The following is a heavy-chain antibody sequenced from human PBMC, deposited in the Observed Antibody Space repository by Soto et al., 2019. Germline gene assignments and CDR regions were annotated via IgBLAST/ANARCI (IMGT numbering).Heavy chain of an antibody. CDR1: GYTFTSSW. Sequence: EALKISCKGSGYTFTSSWIGWGGPMPGKGLEWMGIIYPGDSDTKYSPSFQDQVTISADKSISTAYLQWSSLKASDTAMYYCARHSYCGGDCYYIDYWGQGTLVTVSS. CDR2: IYPGDSDT. D-gene: IGHD2-21*01. CDR3: ARHSYCGGDCYYIDY. J-gene: IGHJ4*02. V-gene: IGHV5-51*01.